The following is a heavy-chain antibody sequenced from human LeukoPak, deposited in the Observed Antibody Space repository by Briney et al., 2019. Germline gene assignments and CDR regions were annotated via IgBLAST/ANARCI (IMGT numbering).Heavy chain of an antibody. D-gene: IGHD6-6*01. CDR1: GFTFSTYG. J-gene: IGHJ4*02. CDR3: ANLARPLDY. V-gene: IGHV3-30*02. Sequence: GGSLRLSCVASGFTFSTYGMHWVRQAPGKGLEWVAFIRYDGSNEYLDSVKGRFTISRDNSKNTLYLQMNSLKPEDTAVYYCANLARPLDYWGQGALVTVSS. CDR2: IRYDGSNE.